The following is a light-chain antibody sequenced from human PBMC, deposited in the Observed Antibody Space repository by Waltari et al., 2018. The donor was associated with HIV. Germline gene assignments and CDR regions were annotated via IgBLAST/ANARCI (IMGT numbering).Light chain of an antibody. V-gene: IGKV1-5*03. Sequence: DIRLNQSHSTLSASAGDRVAITSRAGQSVGAFLAWYQQKPGRRPKLWIFQASTLEGGVSSRCGGGDSGSDFTLTVICLQWDDVAACYCHRYASVAGTFGQGTKVEV. CDR2: QAS. J-gene: IGKJ1*01. CDR1: QSVGAF. CDR3: HRYASVAGT.